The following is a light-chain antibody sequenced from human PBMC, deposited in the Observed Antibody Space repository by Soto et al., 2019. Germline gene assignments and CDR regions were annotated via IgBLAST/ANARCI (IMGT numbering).Light chain of an antibody. J-gene: IGKJ4*01. CDR3: QQYSKWPLT. V-gene: IGKV3-15*01. CDR1: QRVSSD. Sequence: EIVMTQSPATLSVSPGERATLSCRASQRVSSDLAWYQQKPGQAPRLLIYRSYIRAPGIPARFSGSGSGTEFILTISSLQSEDFAVYYCQQYSKWPLTFGGGTKVDIK. CDR2: RSY.